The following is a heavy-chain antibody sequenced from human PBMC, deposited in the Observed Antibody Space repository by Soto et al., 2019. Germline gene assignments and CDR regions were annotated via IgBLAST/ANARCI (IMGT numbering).Heavy chain of an antibody. D-gene: IGHD5-12*01. CDR2: IIPLFGTP. CDR3: ASERVTEMATGGYFDN. Sequence: VHLVQSGAEVKKPGSSVKVSCKTSGGTFSALAFSWVRQAPRQGLAWVGGIIPLFGTPNYAREFQGRVSISADESSNTGYMESRSLRSEDTAVYYCASERVTEMATGGYFDNWGQGTLVTVSS. J-gene: IGHJ4*02. CDR1: GGTFSALA. V-gene: IGHV1-69*01.